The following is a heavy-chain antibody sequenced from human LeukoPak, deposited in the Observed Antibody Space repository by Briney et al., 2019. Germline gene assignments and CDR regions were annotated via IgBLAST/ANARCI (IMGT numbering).Heavy chain of an antibody. CDR1: GFTFSSYS. Sequence: PGGSLRLSCAASGFTFSSYSMNWVRQAPGKGLEWVSYISSSSSTIYYADSVKGRFTISRDNSKNTLYLQMGSLRAEDMAVYYCARGGYCSSTSCYGADYWGQGTLVTVSS. CDR3: ARGGYCSSTSCYGADY. J-gene: IGHJ4*02. CDR2: ISSSSSTI. V-gene: IGHV3-48*01. D-gene: IGHD2-2*01.